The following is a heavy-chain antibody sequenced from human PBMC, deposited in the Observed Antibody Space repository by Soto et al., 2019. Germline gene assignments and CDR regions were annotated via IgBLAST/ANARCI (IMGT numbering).Heavy chain of an antibody. J-gene: IGHJ4*02. CDR1: GFIFSSYG. CDR2: IWYDGSNK. V-gene: IGHV3-33*06. CDR3: AKAGFWSGYYSLVDY. Sequence: PGGSLRLSCAASGFIFSSYGMHWVRQAPGKGLEWVAVIWYDGSNKYYADSVKGRFTISRDNSNNTLYLQMNSLRAEDTAVYYCAKAGFWSGYYSLVDYWGQGTLVTVSS. D-gene: IGHD3-3*01.